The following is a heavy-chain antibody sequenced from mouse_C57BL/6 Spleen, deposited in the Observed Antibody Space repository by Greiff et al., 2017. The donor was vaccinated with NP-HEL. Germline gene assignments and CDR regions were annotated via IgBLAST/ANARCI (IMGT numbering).Heavy chain of an antibody. CDR2: IYPGDGDT. V-gene: IGHV1-82*01. CDR3: ARYGDYGGFAY. J-gene: IGHJ3*01. D-gene: IGHD2-4*01. Sequence: VKLQESGPELVKPGASVKISCKASGYAFSSSWMNWVKQRPGKGLEWIGRIYPGDGDTNYNGKFKGKATLTADKSSSTAYMQLISLTSEDSAVYFCARYGDYGGFAYWGQGTLVTVSA. CDR1: GYAFSSSW.